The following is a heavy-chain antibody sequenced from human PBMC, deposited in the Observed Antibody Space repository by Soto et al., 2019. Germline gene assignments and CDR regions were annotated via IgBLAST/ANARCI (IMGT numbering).Heavy chain of an antibody. V-gene: IGHV3-15*01. CDR3: TTDYDSYYGMDV. J-gene: IGHJ6*02. D-gene: IGHD3-16*01. CDR1: GFTFSNAW. Sequence: EVQLVESGGGLVKPGGSLRLSCAASGFTFSNAWMSWVRQAPGKGLEWVGRIKSKTDGGTTDYAAPVKGRFTISRDDSKNTLYLQMNSLKTEDTAVYYCTTDYDSYYGMDVWGQGTTVTVSS. CDR2: IKSKTDGGTT.